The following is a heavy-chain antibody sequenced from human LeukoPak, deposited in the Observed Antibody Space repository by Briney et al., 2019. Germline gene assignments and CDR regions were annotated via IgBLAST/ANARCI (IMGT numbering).Heavy chain of an antibody. D-gene: IGHD2-2*01. CDR3: AKLSAAFNQHESPNVVPAAISDY. V-gene: IGHV3-30*02. Sequence: PGGPLRLSCAASGFTFSSYGMHWVRQAPGKGLEWVAFIRYDGSNKYYADSVKGRFTISRDNSKNTLYLQMNSLRAEDTAVYYCAKLSAAFNQHESPNVVPAAISDYWGQGTLVTVSS. J-gene: IGHJ4*02. CDR2: IRYDGSNK. CDR1: GFTFSSYG.